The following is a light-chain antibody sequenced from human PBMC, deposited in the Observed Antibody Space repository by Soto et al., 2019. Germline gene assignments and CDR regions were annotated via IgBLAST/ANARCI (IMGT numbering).Light chain of an antibody. V-gene: IGLV2-11*01. CDR3: CSYAGSYTYV. CDR2: DVT. Sequence: QSALTQPASVSGSPGQSITISCTGTSSNVGSYKLVSWYQQHPGKAPKLMIYDVTKRPSGVRDRFSASKSGNTASLTISGLQAEDEADYYCCSYAGSYTYVFGTGTKLTVL. J-gene: IGLJ1*01. CDR1: SSNVGSYKL.